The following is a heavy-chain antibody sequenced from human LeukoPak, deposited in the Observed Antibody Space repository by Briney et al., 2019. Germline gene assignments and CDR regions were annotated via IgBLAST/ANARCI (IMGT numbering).Heavy chain of an antibody. CDR2: INPNSGGT. D-gene: IGHD4-17*01. V-gene: IGHV1-2*02. J-gene: IGHJ3*02. Sequence: ASVKVSCKASGYTFTGYYMHWVRQAPGQGLEWMGWINPNSGGTNYAQKFQGRVTMTRDTSISTAYMELSRLRSDDTAVYYCARTRDDYGDYYAFDMWGQGTMVTVSS. CDR1: GYTFTGYY. CDR3: ARTRDDYGDYYAFDM.